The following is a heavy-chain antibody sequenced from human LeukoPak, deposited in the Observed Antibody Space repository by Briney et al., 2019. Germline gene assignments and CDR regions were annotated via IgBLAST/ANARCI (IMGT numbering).Heavy chain of an antibody. CDR3: ASAYDISDYCPFDY. J-gene: IGHJ4*02. V-gene: IGHV3-64*01. D-gene: IGHD3-22*01. Sequence: GGSLRLSCGASGFTFSRYAMHWVRQAPGKGLEYVSFISSNGGSTYYANSVKGRFTISRDNSKNTLDLQMGSLRAEDMAVYYCASAYDISDYCPFDYWGQGTLVTVS. CDR2: ISSNGGST. CDR1: GFTFSRYA.